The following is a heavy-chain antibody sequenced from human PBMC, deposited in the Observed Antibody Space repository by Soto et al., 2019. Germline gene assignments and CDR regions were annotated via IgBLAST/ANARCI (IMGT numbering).Heavy chain of an antibody. CDR3: ARRGGRSSGYYYYAMDV. Sequence: QVQLQESGPGLVKPSQTLSLTCSVSSDSMNSGGYYWSWIRQHPGKGLEWIGYIYSNGDTYYNPSLKRRVTLSVATSKNQFSLNLTSLTAADTAVYYCARRGGRSSGYYYYAMDVWGHGTTVTVSS. CDR1: SDSMNSGGYY. V-gene: IGHV4-31*03. CDR2: IYSNGDT. J-gene: IGHJ6*02. D-gene: IGHD6-6*01.